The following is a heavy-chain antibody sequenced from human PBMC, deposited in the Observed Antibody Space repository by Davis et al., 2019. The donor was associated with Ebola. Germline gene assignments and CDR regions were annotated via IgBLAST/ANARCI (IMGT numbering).Heavy chain of an antibody. CDR3: ARERGITMVQGTLRGLYYFDY. D-gene: IGHD3-10*01. V-gene: IGHV3-33*01. J-gene: IGHJ4*02. CDR1: GFTFSSYG. CDR2: IWYDGSNT. Sequence: GESLKISCAASGFTFSSYGMHWVRQAPGRGLEWVAVIWYDGSNTYYADSVKGRFTISRDNSKNTLYLQMNSLRAEETAVYYCARERGITMVQGTLRGLYYFDYWGQGTLVTVSS.